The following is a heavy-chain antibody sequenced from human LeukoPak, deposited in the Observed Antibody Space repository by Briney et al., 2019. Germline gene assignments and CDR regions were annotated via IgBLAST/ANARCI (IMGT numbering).Heavy chain of an antibody. J-gene: IGHJ5*02. D-gene: IGHD3-10*01. CDR2: VYHSGST. CDR3: ARDLQFPRGGFDP. Sequence: SGTLSLTCAVSGGSISSSDWWSWVRQPPGKRLEWIGEVYHSGSTNYNPSLKSRVTISVDKSKNQFSLKLSSVTAADTAVYYCARDLQFPRGGFDPWGQGTLVTVSS. CDR1: GGSISSSDW. V-gene: IGHV4-4*02.